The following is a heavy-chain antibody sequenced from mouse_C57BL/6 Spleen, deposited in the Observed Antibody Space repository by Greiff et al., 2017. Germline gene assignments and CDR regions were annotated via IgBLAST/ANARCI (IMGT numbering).Heavy chain of an antibody. V-gene: IGHV1-80*01. J-gene: IGHJ2*01. D-gene: IGHD2-4*01. CDR3: ARRENYDGFDY. CDR1: GYAFSSYW. CDR2: IYPGDGDT. Sequence: QVQLQQSGAELVKPGASVKISCKASGYAFSSYWMNWVKQRPGKGLEWIGQIYPGDGDTNYNGKFKGKATLTADKSSSTAYMQLSSLTSEDSAVYCGARRENYDGFDYWGQGTTLTVSS.